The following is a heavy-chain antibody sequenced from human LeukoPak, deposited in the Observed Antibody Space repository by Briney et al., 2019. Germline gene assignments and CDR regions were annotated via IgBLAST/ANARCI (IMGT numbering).Heavy chain of an antibody. J-gene: IGHJ4*02. Sequence: PGRSLRLSCAASGFTFDDYAMHWVRQAPGKGLEWVSGISCNSGSIGYADSVKGRFTISRDNAKNSLYLQMNSLRAEDTALYYCAKDLRSMTTWSWDYWGQGTLVTVSS. V-gene: IGHV3-9*01. CDR1: GFTFDDYA. CDR2: ISCNSGSI. CDR3: AKDLRSMTTWSWDY. D-gene: IGHD3-16*01.